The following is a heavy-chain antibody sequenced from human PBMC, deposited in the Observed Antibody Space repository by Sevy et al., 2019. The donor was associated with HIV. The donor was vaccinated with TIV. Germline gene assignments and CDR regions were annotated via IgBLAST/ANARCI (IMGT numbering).Heavy chain of an antibody. CDR1: GYTFTSYD. D-gene: IGHD3-3*01. V-gene: IGHV1-8*01. Sequence: ASVKVSCKASGYTFTSYDINWVRQATGQGLEWMGWMNPNSGNTGYAQKFQGRVTMTRNTSISTAYMELSSLRSEDTAVYYCASRFVSADPVWSGYLNYYYYYGMDVWGQWTTVTVSS. CDR2: MNPNSGNT. J-gene: IGHJ6*02. CDR3: ASRFVSADPVWSGYLNYYYYYGMDV.